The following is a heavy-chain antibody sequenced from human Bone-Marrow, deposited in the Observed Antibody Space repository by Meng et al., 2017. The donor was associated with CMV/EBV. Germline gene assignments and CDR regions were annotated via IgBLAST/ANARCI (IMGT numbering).Heavy chain of an antibody. D-gene: IGHD2-8*01. Sequence: SVKVSCKASGGTFSSYAISWVRQAPGQGLEWMGRIIPILGIANYAQKFQGRVTITADKSTSTAYMELSSLRSDDTAVYYCASSSMVYATPIDAFDIWGQGTMVTVSS. CDR1: GGTFSSYA. J-gene: IGHJ3*02. CDR2: IIPILGIA. CDR3: ASSSMVYATPIDAFDI. V-gene: IGHV1-69*04.